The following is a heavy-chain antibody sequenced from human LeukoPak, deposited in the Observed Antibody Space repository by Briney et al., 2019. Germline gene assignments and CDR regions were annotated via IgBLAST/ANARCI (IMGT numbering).Heavy chain of an antibody. Sequence: GASVKVSCKSSGYTFTSYDINWVRQATGQGLEWMGWMNPNSGNTGYAQKFQGRVTMTRNTSISTAYMELSSLRSEDTAVYYCARVVFAGSYTLYYYYDMDVWGQGTTVTVSS. D-gene: IGHD3-10*01. V-gene: IGHV1-8*01. CDR3: ARVVFAGSYTLYYYYDMDV. J-gene: IGHJ6*02. CDR1: GYTFTSYD. CDR2: MNPNSGNT.